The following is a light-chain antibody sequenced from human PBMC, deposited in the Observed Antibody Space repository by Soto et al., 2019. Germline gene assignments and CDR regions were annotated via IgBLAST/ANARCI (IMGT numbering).Light chain of an antibody. J-gene: IGLJ3*02. CDR2: DVS. V-gene: IGLV2-14*01. Sequence: QSVLTQSDSVSGSPGQSITISGTGTSSDVGGYNYVSWYHQHPGKAPKLIIYDVSNRPSGVSTRFSGSKSGNTASLTISGLQAEHEADYSCSSYTSTNSWVFGGGTKLTVL. CDR1: SSDVGGYNY. CDR3: SSYTSTNSWV.